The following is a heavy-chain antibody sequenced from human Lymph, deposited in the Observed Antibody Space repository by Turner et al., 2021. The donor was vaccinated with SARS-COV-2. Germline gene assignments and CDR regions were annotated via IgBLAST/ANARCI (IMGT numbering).Heavy chain of an antibody. V-gene: IGHV4-39*01. CDR3: ARLVRRAEYYFDY. D-gene: IGHD3-10*01. J-gene: IGHJ4*02. Sequence: QLQLQESGPGLVKPSETLSLTCTVSGGSISSSSYYWGWRRQPPGKGREWIGKIYYSGSTYYHPTLKRRVTISVDTSKNQFSLKLSSVTAADTAVYYCARLVRRAEYYFDYWGQGTLVTVSS. CDR2: IYYSGST. CDR1: GGSISSSSYY.